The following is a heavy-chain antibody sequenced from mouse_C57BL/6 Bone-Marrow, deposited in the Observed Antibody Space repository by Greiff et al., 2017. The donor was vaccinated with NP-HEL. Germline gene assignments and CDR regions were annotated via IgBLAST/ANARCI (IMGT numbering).Heavy chain of an antibody. J-gene: IGHJ2*01. CDR2: IDPANGNT. V-gene: IGHV14-3*01. CDR1: GFTIKNTY. CDR3: AGGTTLLDY. D-gene: IGHD1-1*01. Sequence: EVQLQQSVAELVRPGASVKLSCTASGFTIKNTYMHWVKQRPEQGLEWIGRIDPANGNTKYAPKFQGKATIAADTSSNTAYLQLRSLASEDTAIYYCAGGTTLLDYWGQGTTLTVSS.